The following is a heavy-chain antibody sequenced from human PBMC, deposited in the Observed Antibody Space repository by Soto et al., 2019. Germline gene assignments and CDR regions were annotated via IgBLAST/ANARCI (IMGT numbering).Heavy chain of an antibody. CDR2: IYYSGST. CDR3: ASRGRVGATTFCGC. D-gene: IGHD1-26*01. J-gene: IGHJ4*02. Sequence: SETLSLTCTVSGGSISSSSYYWGWIRQPPGKGLEWIGSIYYSGSTYYNPSLKSRVTISVDTSKNQFSLKLSSVTAADTVVYYCASRGRVGATTFCGCWGEEPLVTVS. V-gene: IGHV4-39*01. CDR1: GGSISSSSYY.